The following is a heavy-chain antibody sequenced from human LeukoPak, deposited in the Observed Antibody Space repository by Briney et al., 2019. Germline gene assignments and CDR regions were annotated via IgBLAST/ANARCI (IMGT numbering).Heavy chain of an antibody. CDR2: INSDGSTT. D-gene: IGHD3-22*01. CDR1: GFNFSTPW. V-gene: IGHV3-74*01. CDR3: ARAMISGSGY. Sequence: QPGGSLRLSYAASGFNFSTPWMHWVRQAPGKELVWVSRINSDGSTTNYADSVTRRFTISKDNGKNTVYLQINGLRAGDTAVYYFARAMISGSGYWGQGTLVTVSS. J-gene: IGHJ4*02.